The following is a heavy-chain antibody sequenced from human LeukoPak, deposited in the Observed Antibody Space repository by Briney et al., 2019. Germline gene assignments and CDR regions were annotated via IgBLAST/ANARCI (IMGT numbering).Heavy chain of an antibody. Sequence: PGGSLRLSCAASGFTFSSYSMNWVRQAPGKGLGWVSSISSSSSYIYYADSVKGRFTISRDNAKNSLYLQMNSLRAEDTAVYYCARDKGHIVVVVAAIDAFDIWGQGTMVTVSS. CDR1: GFTFSSYS. CDR2: ISSSSSYI. D-gene: IGHD2-15*01. J-gene: IGHJ3*02. V-gene: IGHV3-21*01. CDR3: ARDKGHIVVVVAAIDAFDI.